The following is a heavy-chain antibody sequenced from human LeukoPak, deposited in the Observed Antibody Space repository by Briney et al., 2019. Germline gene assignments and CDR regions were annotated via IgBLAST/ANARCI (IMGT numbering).Heavy chain of an antibody. CDR1: GYPFTGYY. CDR3: ARADTNGWEIDY. CDR2: ISPYNGNT. Sequence: EASVKVSCKASGYPFTGYYLHWVRQAPGQGLEWMGWISPYNGNTDFAQKLQGRVTMTTDTSTNTAYMELRSLRSDDTAVYYCARADTNGWEIDYWGQGTLVTVSS. J-gene: IGHJ4*02. V-gene: IGHV1-18*01. D-gene: IGHD6-19*01.